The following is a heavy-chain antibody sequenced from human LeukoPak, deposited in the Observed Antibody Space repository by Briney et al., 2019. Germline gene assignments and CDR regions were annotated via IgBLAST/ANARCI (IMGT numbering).Heavy chain of an antibody. Sequence: PGGSLRLSCAASGFTFSSYGMVWVRQVPGKGLEWVSSISGSGHSTYYADSVKGRFTISRDNSNNQLHLQMKSLRAEDTALFYCAKDAVMGSGRINWFDLWGQGTRVTVSS. CDR1: GFTFSSYG. CDR2: ISGSGHST. D-gene: IGHD3-10*01. V-gene: IGHV3-23*01. J-gene: IGHJ5*02. CDR3: AKDAVMGSGRINWFDL.